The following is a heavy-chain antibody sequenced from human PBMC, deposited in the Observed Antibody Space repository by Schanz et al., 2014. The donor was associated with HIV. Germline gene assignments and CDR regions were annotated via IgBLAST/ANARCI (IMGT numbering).Heavy chain of an antibody. CDR3: VRDRSLGCTAFDY. D-gene: IGHD2-8*02. CDR2: ITWNSETR. Sequence: EVQLVESGGGLVQPGRSLRLSCAASGFIFDDYAMHWVRQAPGKGLEWVSGITWNSETRGYADSVKGRFSISRDNAKNSLYLQMKSLRAEDTAVYYCVRDRSLGCTAFDYWGQGILVTVSS. CDR1: GFIFDDYA. J-gene: IGHJ4*02. V-gene: IGHV3-9*01.